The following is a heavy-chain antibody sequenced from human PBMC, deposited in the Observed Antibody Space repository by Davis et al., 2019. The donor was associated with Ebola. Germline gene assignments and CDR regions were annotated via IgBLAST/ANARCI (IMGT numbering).Heavy chain of an antibody. J-gene: IGHJ4*02. CDR3: ARDQEIVGATTDYFDY. V-gene: IGHV3-48*02. CDR2: ISSSSSTM. D-gene: IGHD1-26*01. Sequence: GGSLRLSCAASGFTVSTYIMHWVRQAPGKGLEWVSDISSSSSTMYYADAVKGRFTISRENAKNSLYLQMNSLRDEDTAVYYCARDQEIVGATTDYFDYWGQGTLVTVSS. CDR1: GFTVSTYI.